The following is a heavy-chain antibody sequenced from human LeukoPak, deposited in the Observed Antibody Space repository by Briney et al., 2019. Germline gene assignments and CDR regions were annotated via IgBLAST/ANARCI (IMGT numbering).Heavy chain of an antibody. CDR1: GGSFSGYY. D-gene: IGHD7-27*01. V-gene: IGHV4-34*01. CDR2: INHSGST. J-gene: IGHJ5*02. CDR3: ARGSNWGRRYNWFDP. Sequence: SETLSLTCAVYGGSFSGYYWSWIRQPPGKGLEWIGEINHSGSTNYNPSLKSRVTISVDTSKNQFSLKLSSVTAADTAVYYCARGSNWGRRYNWFDPWGQGTLVTVSS.